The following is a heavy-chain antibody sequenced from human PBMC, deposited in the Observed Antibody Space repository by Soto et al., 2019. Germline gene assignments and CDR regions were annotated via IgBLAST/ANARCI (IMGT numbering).Heavy chain of an antibody. J-gene: IGHJ4*02. CDR2: ISGYNGNT. CDR1: GYSFASYG. V-gene: IGHV1-18*01. Sequence: ASVKVSFKASGYSFASYGISWVRQAPGQGLEWMGWISGYNGNTNYAQKLQGRVIITTDTSTSTAYMEVRGLRSDDTAVYFCARDRGSGWFVYWGQGTPVTVSS. D-gene: IGHD6-19*01. CDR3: ARDRGSGWFVY.